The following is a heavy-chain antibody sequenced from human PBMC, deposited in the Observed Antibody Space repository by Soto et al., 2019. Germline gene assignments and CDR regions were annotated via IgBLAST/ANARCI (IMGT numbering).Heavy chain of an antibody. CDR3: ARDYATVITRDYLDY. J-gene: IGHJ4*02. CDR2: ISYDGSDK. D-gene: IGHD4-17*01. Sequence: GGSLRLSCVASGFTFSGYAMNWVRQAPGKGLEWVAFISYDGSDKYYVDSVRGRFTISRDNSKNTLYLQMDSLRAEDTAVYYCARDYATVITRDYLDYWGQGTLVTVSS. V-gene: IGHV3-30-3*01. CDR1: GFTFSGYA.